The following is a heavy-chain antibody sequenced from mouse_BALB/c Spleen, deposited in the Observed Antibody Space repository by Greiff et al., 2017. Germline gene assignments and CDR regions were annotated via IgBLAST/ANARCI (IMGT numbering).Heavy chain of an antibody. V-gene: IGHV1S137*01. CDR1: GYTFTDYA. D-gene: IGHD2-4*01. CDR3: ARRGITDGGYFDV. CDR2: ISTYYGDA. Sequence: VQLQQSGAELVRPGVSVKISCKGSGYTFTDYAMHWVKQSHAKSLEWIGVISTYYGDASYNQKFKGKATMTVDKSSSTAYMELARLTSEESAIYYCARRGITDGGYFDVWGAGTTVTVAS. J-gene: IGHJ1*01.